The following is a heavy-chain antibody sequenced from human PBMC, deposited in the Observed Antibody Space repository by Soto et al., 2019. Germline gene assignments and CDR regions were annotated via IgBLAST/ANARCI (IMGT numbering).Heavy chain of an antibody. CDR2: ISGNDDK. CDR3: ANSQDDSGWMYYFDY. CDR1: GFSLSTRGVA. J-gene: IGHJ4*02. D-gene: IGHD6-19*01. V-gene: IGHV2-5*01. Sequence: QITLEESGPTLVKPTQTLTLTCSFSGFSLSTRGVAVGWVRQPPGKALEWLALISGNDDKRYSPSLKTRLTITKDTSKNQVVLTVTNMDPVDTATYYCANSQDDSGWMYYFDYWGQGTLVTVSS.